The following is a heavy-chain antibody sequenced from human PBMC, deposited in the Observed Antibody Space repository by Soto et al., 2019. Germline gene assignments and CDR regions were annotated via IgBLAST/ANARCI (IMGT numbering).Heavy chain of an antibody. CDR1: GFTFSSYS. V-gene: IGHV3-48*01. CDR3: AKDLSGNSLTFGY. J-gene: IGHJ4*02. D-gene: IGHD3-3*01. CDR2: ISSSSTI. Sequence: PGGSLRLSCAASGFTFSSYSMNWVRQAPGKGLEWVSYISSSSTIYYADSVKGRFTISRDNAKNSLYLQMNSLRAEDTAVYYCAKDLSGNSLTFGYWGQGTLVTVSS.